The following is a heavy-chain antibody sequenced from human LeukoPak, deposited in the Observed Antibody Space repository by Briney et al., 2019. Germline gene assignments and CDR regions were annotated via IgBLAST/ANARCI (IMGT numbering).Heavy chain of an antibody. D-gene: IGHD7-27*01. V-gene: IGHV4-30-2*01. CDR2: IYPRGST. J-gene: IGHJ4*02. CDR3: ARFSPRAMGNYLDF. CDR1: GGSISSGSYS. Sequence: SQTLSLTCAVSGGSISSGSYSWSWIRQPPGKGLEWIGYIYPRGSTYYNPSLKSRVILSLDKSANEFSLNLSSVTAADTAVYYCARFSPRAMGNYLDFWGQGTLVTVSS.